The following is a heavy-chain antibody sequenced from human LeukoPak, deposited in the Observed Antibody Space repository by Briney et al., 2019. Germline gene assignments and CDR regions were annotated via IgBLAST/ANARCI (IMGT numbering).Heavy chain of an antibody. Sequence: PSETLSLTCTVSGGSISSGGYYWSWIRQPPGKGLEWIGYIYHSGSTYYNPSLKSRVTISVDRSKNQFSLRLSSVTAADTAVYYCARVLDSSSYPFDYWGQGTLVTVSS. V-gene: IGHV4-30-2*01. CDR2: IYHSGST. CDR3: ARVLDSSSYPFDY. CDR1: GGSISSGGYY. J-gene: IGHJ4*02. D-gene: IGHD6-6*01.